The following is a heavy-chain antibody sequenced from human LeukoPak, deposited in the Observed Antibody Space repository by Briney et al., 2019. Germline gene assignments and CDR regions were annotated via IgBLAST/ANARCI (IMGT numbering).Heavy chain of an antibody. CDR1: GFTFSSYA. D-gene: IGHD6-13*01. V-gene: IGHV3-30-3*01. J-gene: IGHJ4*02. Sequence: GGSLRLSCAASGFTFSSYAMHWVRQAPGKGLEWVAVIPDDGSNKYYADSVKGRFTISRDNSKNTLYLQMNSLRSEDTAVYYSARASTAAPGTSGDYWGQGTLVTASS. CDR3: ARASTAAPGTSGDY. CDR2: IPDDGSNK.